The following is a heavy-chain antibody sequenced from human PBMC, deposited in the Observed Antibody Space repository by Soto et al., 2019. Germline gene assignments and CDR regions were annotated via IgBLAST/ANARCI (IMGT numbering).Heavy chain of an antibody. Sequence: QVQLQQWGAGLLKPSETLSLTCAVYGGSFSGYYWSWIRQPPGKGLEWIGEINHSGSTNYNPSLKSRVTISVDTSKNQFSLKLSSVTAADTAVYYCARFRPPKSDIAARRGGLDYWGQGTLVTVSS. CDR1: GGSFSGYY. J-gene: IGHJ4*02. D-gene: IGHD6-6*01. CDR3: ARFRPPKSDIAARRGGLDY. CDR2: INHSGST. V-gene: IGHV4-34*01.